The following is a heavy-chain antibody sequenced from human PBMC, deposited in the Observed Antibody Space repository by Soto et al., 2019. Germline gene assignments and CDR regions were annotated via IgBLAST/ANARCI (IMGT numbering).Heavy chain of an antibody. J-gene: IGHJ3*02. D-gene: IGHD6-25*01. Sequence: PGRSMRLYRAASGFSISNNYLISVRQAPGKGLEWVSVIYSGGSTYYADSVKGRFTISRDNSKNTLYLQMNSLRAEDTAVYYCARDKPPATSNAFDIWGQGTMVTVSS. CDR1: GFSISNNY. CDR2: IYSGGST. CDR3: ARDKPPATSNAFDI. V-gene: IGHV3-66*01.